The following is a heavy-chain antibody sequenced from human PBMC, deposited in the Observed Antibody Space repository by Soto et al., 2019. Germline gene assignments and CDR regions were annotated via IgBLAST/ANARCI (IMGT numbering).Heavy chain of an antibody. CDR1: TFTINTYS. J-gene: IGHJ6*02. V-gene: IGHV3-21*01. Sequence: GGSLRLSCVASTFTINTYSLNWVRQAPGKGLEWVSSITSGSSFIDYADSVKGRFTISRDNSKNTLFLQMNSLRADDTAVYYCAKDISYQGRNYDILTGKVDYYYYGMDVWGQGTTVTVSS. CDR2: ITSGSSFI. D-gene: IGHD3-9*01. CDR3: AKDISYQGRNYDILTGKVDYYYYGMDV.